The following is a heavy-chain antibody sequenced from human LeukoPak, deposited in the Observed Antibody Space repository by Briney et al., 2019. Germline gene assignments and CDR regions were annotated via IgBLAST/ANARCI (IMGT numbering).Heavy chain of an antibody. CDR1: GYTFTSYD. CDR3: ARGTMVRGVIIPALVDY. V-gene: IGHV1-8*01. D-gene: IGHD3-10*01. CDR2: MNPNSGNT. J-gene: IGHJ4*02. Sequence: ASVKVSCKASGYTFTSYDIIWVRQATGQGLEWMGWMNPNSGNTGYAQKFQGRVTMTRNTSISTAYMELSSLRSEDTAVYYRARGTMVRGVIIPALVDYWGQGTLVTVSS.